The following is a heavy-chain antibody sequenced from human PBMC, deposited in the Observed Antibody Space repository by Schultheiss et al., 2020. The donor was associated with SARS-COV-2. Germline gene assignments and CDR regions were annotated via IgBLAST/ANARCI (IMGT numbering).Heavy chain of an antibody. J-gene: IGHJ3*02. V-gene: IGHV3-9*01. CDR1: GFTFDDYA. CDR2: ISWNSGSI. D-gene: IGHD6-13*01. Sequence: GGSLRLSCAASGFTFDDYAMHWVRQAPGKGLEWVSGISWNSGSIGYADSVKGRFTISRDNAKNSLYLQMNSLRAEDTALYYCAKDIIGYSSSWGGAFDIWGQGTMVTVSS. CDR3: AKDIIGYSSSWGGAFDI.